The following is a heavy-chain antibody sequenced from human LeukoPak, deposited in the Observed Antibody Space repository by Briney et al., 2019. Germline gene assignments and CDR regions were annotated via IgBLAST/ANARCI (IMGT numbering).Heavy chain of an antibody. V-gene: IGHV4-34*01. CDR2: INHSGST. CDR1: GGSFSGYY. J-gene: IGHJ4*02. Sequence: SETLSLTCAVYGGSFSGYYWSWIRQPPGKGLGWIEEINHSGSTNYNPSLKSRVTISVDTSKNQFSLKLSSVTAADTAVYYCATGRASGAYTHFDYWGQGTLVTVSS. CDR3: ATGRASGAYTHFDY. D-gene: IGHD3-16*01.